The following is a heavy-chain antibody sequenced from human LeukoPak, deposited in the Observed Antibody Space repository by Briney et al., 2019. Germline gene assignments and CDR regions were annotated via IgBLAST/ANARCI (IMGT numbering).Heavy chain of an antibody. CDR1: GFTFSSYW. CDR2: IKQDGREK. Sequence: GGSLRLSCAASGFTFSSYWMSWVRQAPGKWLEWVANIKQDGREKYYLDSVKGRFTISRDNAKNSLYLQMNSLRAEDTAVYFCARDLFPPGTRWLPGYWGQGTLVTVSS. J-gene: IGHJ4*02. V-gene: IGHV3-7*05. CDR3: ARDLFPPGTRWLPGY. D-gene: IGHD4-23*01.